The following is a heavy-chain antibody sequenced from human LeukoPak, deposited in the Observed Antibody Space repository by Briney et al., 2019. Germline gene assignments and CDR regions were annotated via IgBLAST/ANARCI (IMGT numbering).Heavy chain of an antibody. J-gene: IGHJ4*02. CDR1: GFTFSSYG. Sequence: GGSLRLSCAASGFTFSSYGMHWVRQAPGKGLEWVAVIWYDGSNKYYADSVKGRFTISRDNSKNTLYLQMNSLRAEDTAVYYCARSQLTGIAVAGINYWGQGTLVTVSS. D-gene: IGHD6-19*01. CDR3: ARSQLTGIAVAGINY. CDR2: IWYDGSNK. V-gene: IGHV3-33*01.